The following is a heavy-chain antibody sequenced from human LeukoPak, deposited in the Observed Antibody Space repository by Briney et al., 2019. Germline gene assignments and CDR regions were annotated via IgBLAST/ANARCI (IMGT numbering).Heavy chain of an antibody. Sequence: GASVKVSCKASGGTFSSYAISWVRQAPGQGLEWMGGIIPIFGTANYAQKFQGRVTITADESTSTAYMELSSLRSEDTAVYYCARGPGGYSYGHPLYYYYGMDVWGQGTTVTVSS. J-gene: IGHJ6*02. CDR1: GGTFSSYA. CDR3: ARGPGGYSYGHPLYYYYGMDV. V-gene: IGHV1-69*13. CDR2: IIPIFGTA. D-gene: IGHD5-18*01.